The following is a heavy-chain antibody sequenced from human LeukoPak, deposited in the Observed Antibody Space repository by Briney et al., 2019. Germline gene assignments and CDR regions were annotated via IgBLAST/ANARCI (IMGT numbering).Heavy chain of an antibody. J-gene: IGHJ4*02. V-gene: IGHV3-30*18. CDR3: AKNHEGLGY. CDR1: GFTFSSYG. Sequence: GGSLRLSCAASGFTFSSYGVHWVRQAPGKGLEWVAVISYDGGNKYYADSVKGRFTISRDNSKNTLYLQMNSLRAEDTAVYYCAKNHEGLGYWGQGTLVTVSS. CDR2: ISYDGGNK.